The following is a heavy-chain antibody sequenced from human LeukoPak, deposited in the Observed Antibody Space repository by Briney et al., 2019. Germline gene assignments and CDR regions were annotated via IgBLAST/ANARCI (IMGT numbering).Heavy chain of an antibody. CDR3: AQSLGASTWFGDWFYP. CDR2: IYYSGRS. V-gene: IGHV4-39*01. CDR1: GVSLSSTSYC. Sequence: SETLSLTCTVSGVSLSSTSYCWGWIRQPPGKGPEWIGSIYYSGRSNSHPSLKSRVTISVHTPKSPLSLKLLSVTPADTAVYDRAQSLGASTWFGDWFYPWGQGTLVTVSS. J-gene: IGHJ5*02. D-gene: IGHD3-10*01.